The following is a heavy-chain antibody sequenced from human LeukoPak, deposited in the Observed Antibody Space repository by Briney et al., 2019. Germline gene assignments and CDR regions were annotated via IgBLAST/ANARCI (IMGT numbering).Heavy chain of an antibody. D-gene: IGHD5-24*01. J-gene: IGHJ4*02. Sequence: GGSLRLSCTASGFTFSSYWMHWVRQAPGKGLVWVSRINSDGGSTSYADSVEGRFTISRDNAKNTLYLQMNSLRAEDTAVYYCARRIQGMAPYYFDYWGQGTLVTVSS. CDR2: INSDGGST. CDR3: ARRIQGMAPYYFDY. V-gene: IGHV3-74*01. CDR1: GFTFSSYW.